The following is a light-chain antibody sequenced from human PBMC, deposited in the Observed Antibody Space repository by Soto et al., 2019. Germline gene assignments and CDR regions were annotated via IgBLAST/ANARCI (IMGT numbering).Light chain of an antibody. CDR1: SSDVGGFNY. V-gene: IGLV2-14*03. CDR3: DSYTTRTTYV. Sequence: QSVLTQPASVSGSPGQSIAISCTGTSSDVGGFNYVSWYQQHPGKAPKLLIYDVSSRPSGVSDRFSGSKSGNTASLTISGLQAEDEADYYCDSYTTRTTYVFGAGTKVTVL. J-gene: IGLJ1*01. CDR2: DVS.